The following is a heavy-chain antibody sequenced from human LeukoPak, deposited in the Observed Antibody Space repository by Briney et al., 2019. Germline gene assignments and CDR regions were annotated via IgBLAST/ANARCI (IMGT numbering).Heavy chain of an antibody. CDR3: ARVWSMVVTYDY. J-gene: IGHJ4*02. V-gene: IGHV3-11*04. CDR1: GFTFSDYY. D-gene: IGHD4/OR15-4a*01. CDR2: ISSSGSTI. Sequence: GGSLRLSCAASGFTFSDYYMSWIRQAPGKGLEWVSYISSSGSTIYYADSVKGRFTISSDNAKNSLYLQMNSLRAEDTAVYYCARVWSMVVTYDYWGQGTLVTVSS.